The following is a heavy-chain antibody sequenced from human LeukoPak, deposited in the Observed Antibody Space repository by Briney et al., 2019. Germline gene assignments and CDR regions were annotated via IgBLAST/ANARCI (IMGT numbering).Heavy chain of an antibody. D-gene: IGHD2-8*01. CDR3: AKDTIGYCTNGVCSLGLYYYYMDV. CDR2: IRYDGSNK. Sequence: GGSLRLSCAASGFTFSSYGMHWVRQAPGKGLEWVAFIRYDGSNKYYADSVKGRFTISRDNSKNTLYLQMNSLRAEDTAVYYCAKDTIGYCTNGVCSLGLYYYYMDVWGKGTTVTVSS. V-gene: IGHV3-30*02. CDR1: GFTFSSYG. J-gene: IGHJ6*03.